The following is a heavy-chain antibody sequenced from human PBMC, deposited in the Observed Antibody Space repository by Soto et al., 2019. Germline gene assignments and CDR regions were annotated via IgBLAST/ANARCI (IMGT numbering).Heavy chain of an antibody. CDR1: GFTFSSYA. D-gene: IGHD3-9*01. Sequence: GGSLRLSCSASGFTFSSYAMHWVRQAPGKGLEYVSAISSNGGSTYYADSVKGRFTISRDNSKNTLYLQMSSLRAEDTVVYFCVKGDDILTGYYNAFDIWGQGTMVTVSS. V-gene: IGHV3-64D*06. CDR3: VKGDDILTGYYNAFDI. J-gene: IGHJ3*02. CDR2: ISSNGGST.